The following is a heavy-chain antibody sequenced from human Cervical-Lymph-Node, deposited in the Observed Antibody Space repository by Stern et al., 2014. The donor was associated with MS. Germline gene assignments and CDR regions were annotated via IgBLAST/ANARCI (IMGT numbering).Heavy chain of an antibody. V-gene: IGHV4-59*01. Sequence: QVQPQESGPGLVKPSETLSLTCTVSGGSISSYYWNWIRQPPGKGLEWIGYINYSGNTNYNPSFKSRVTISVDTSKNQFSLRLSSVAAADTAIYYCARVQTYYDVLTGEGDWYFDLWGRGTLVTVSS. J-gene: IGHJ2*01. D-gene: IGHD3-9*01. CDR3: ARVQTYYDVLTGEGDWYFDL. CDR1: GGSISSYY. CDR2: INYSGNT.